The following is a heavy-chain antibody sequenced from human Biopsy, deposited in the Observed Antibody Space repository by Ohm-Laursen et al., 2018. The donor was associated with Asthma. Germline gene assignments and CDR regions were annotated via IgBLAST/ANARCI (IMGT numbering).Heavy chain of an antibody. Sequence: TLSLTCRVSGGYTGSSDHHWAWIRQSPGKGLEWIGFVFYIGTTHYSRSLERRLYISIDTARNEFSMSLRSLTAADTAVYFCARVASYGDLYFGIDVWGPGTTVSVS. D-gene: IGHD4-17*01. CDR2: VFYIGTT. V-gene: IGHV4-30-4*01. CDR3: ARVASYGDLYFGIDV. CDR1: GGYTGSSDHH. J-gene: IGHJ6*02.